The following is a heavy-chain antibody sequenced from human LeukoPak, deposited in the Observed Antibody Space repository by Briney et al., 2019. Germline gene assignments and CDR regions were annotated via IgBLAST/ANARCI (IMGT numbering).Heavy chain of an antibody. V-gene: IGHV1-2*02. CDR2: INPNSGGT. D-gene: IGHD2-15*01. CDR3: AREGPYCSGGSCYLNWFDP. Sequence: GASVKVSCKASGYTFTGYYMHWVRQAPGQGLEWMGWINPNSGGTNYAQKFQGRVTMTRDTSISTAYMELSRLRSDDTAVYYCAREGPYCSGGSCYLNWFDPWGQGTLVTVSS. J-gene: IGHJ5*02. CDR1: GYTFTGYY.